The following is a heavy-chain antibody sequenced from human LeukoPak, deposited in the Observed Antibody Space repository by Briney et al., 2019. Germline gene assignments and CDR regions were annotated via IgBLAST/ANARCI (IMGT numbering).Heavy chain of an antibody. CDR2: VNVDGDTV. Sequence: GGSLRLSCLASGFTFKRHWMHWVRQAPGEGPVWVSRVNVDGDTVTYADSVKGRFTISRDNVNNMVYLEMNSLRADDTAIYYCSRGTGDYYYYMDVWGKGTTVTVSS. V-gene: IGHV3-74*03. J-gene: IGHJ6*03. CDR1: GFTFKRHW. D-gene: IGHD1-14*01. CDR3: SRGTGDYYYYMDV.